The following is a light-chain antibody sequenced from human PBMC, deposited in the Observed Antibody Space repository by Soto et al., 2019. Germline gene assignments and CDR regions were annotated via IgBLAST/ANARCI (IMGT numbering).Light chain of an antibody. V-gene: IGKV1-5*03. Sequence: DIQMTQSPSSLSASLVDRVTITCLASQDLDRWLAWYQQKPWEAPKLLIYKASTLKSGFPSRFSGSGSGTEFTLTISSLQPDDFATYYCQHYNSYSEAFGQGTKVDIK. CDR2: KAS. CDR1: QDLDRW. J-gene: IGKJ1*01. CDR3: QHYNSYSEA.